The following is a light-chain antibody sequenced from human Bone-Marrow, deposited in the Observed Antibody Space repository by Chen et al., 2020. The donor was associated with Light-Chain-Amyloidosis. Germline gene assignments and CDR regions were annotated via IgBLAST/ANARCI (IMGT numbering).Light chain of an antibody. Sequence: NFMLTQPHSVSESSGKTVTISCTGSSGRIASNYVQWYQQRPGSAPTTVIFEDNHRPSGVPDRFSGSIDSSSNSASLTISGLKTEDEADYYCQSYDSSNQGVVFGGGTKLTVL. CDR2: EDN. CDR3: QSYDSSNQGVV. CDR1: SGRIASNY. V-gene: IGLV6-57*02. J-gene: IGLJ2*01.